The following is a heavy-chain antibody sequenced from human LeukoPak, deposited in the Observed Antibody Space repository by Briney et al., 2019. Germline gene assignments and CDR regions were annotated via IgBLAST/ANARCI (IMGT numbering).Heavy chain of an antibody. V-gene: IGHV1-8*01. CDR3: AIGDNQYYHRYLDY. J-gene: IGHJ4*02. CDR1: GYTFTSYD. CDR2: MNPNSGNT. Sequence: GASVKVSCKASGYTFTSYDINWVRQATGQGLEWMGWMNPNSGNTGYAQKFQGRVTMTRNTSISTAYMELSSLRSEDTAVYYCAIGDNQYYHRYLDYWCQGTLVTVSA. D-gene: IGHD1-14*01.